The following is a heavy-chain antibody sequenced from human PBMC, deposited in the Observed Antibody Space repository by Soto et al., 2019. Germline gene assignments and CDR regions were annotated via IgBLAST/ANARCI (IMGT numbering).Heavy chain of an antibody. V-gene: IGHV3-23*01. CDR2: ISGSGGST. J-gene: IGHJ4*02. CDR3: AKVSGGLYSCYLPFDY. Sequence: EVQLLESGGGLVQPGGSLRLSCAASGFTFSSYAMSWVRQAPGKGLEWVSAISGSGGSTYYADSVKGRFTISRDNSKNTLYLQMNSMRAEDTAVYYCAKVSGGLYSCYLPFDYWGQGTLVTVSS. D-gene: IGHD5-12*01. CDR1: GFTFSSYA.